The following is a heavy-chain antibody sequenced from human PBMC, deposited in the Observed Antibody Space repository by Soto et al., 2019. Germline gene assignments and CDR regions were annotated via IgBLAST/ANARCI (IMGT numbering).Heavy chain of an antibody. CDR3: ARARMVRGIIYYYGMDV. CDR1: GGSISSDGNY. D-gene: IGHD3-10*01. J-gene: IGHJ6*02. V-gene: IGHV4-31*01. CDR2: IYYSGST. Sequence: QVQLQESGPGLVKSSQTLSLTCTVSGGSISSDGNYWSWIRQHPGKGLEWIGYIYYSGSTYYNPSLKSPVTISGDTSKNQFSLKLTSVPAADTAVYYCARARMVRGIIYYYGMDVWGQGTTVTVSS.